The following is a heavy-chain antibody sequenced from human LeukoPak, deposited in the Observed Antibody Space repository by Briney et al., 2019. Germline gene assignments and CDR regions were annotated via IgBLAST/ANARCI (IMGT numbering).Heavy chain of an antibody. CDR2: INHSGST. J-gene: IGHJ5*02. Sequence: ASETLSLTCAVYGGSFSGYYWSWIRQPPGKGLEWIGEINHSGSTNYNPSLKSRVTILVDTSKNQFSLKLSSVTAADTAVYYCASLTQGTGTKPWGQGTLVTVSS. CDR1: GGSFSGYY. CDR3: ASLTQGTGTKP. D-gene: IGHD1-7*01. V-gene: IGHV4-34*01.